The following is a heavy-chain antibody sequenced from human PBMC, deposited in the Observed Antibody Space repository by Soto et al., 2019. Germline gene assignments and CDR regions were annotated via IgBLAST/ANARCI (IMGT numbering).Heavy chain of an antibody. CDR2: ISHDGSDK. V-gene: IGHV3-30*18. D-gene: IGHD3-10*01. CDR3: AKEDVWFVKDY. J-gene: IGHJ4*02. Sequence: QVQLVESGGGVVQPGRSLRLSCVASGFTFSGYGMHWVRQAPGKGLEWLAVISHDGSDKYYADSVRGRFTISRDNSENTLYLQMNSLRPEDTAVYYCAKEDVWFVKDYWGQGTLVTVSS. CDR1: GFTFSGYG.